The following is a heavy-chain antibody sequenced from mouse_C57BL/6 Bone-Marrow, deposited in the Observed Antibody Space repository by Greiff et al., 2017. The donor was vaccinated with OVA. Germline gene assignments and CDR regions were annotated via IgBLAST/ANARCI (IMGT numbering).Heavy chain of an antibody. CDR3: ASDYYGTQFAY. D-gene: IGHD1-1*01. CDR1: GYTFTSYW. J-gene: IGHJ3*01. Sequence: VQLQQPGAELVRPGTSVKLSCKASGYTFTSYWMHWVKQRPGQGLEWIGGIAPSDSYTIYNQKFKCKATLTVDTSSSTAYMQLSSLTSEDSAVYYWASDYYGTQFAYWGQGTRVTVSA. CDR2: IAPSDSYT. V-gene: IGHV1-59*01.